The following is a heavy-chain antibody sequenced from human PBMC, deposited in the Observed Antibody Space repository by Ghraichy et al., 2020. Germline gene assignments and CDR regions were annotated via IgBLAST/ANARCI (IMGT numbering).Heavy chain of an antibody. J-gene: IGHJ4*02. CDR3: ARDGGYGSGSYHFDF. D-gene: IGHD3-10*01. CDR1: GGSVSSAGYY. V-gene: IGHV4-31*03. Sequence: SETLSLTCTVSGGSVSSAGYYWSWIRQPPGKGLEWIVYIYYSGTTSYNPSLKSRVTISVDTSKNQLSLRLTSVTAADTAVYYCARDGGYGSGSYHFDFWGQGTLVTVSS. CDR2: IYYSGTT.